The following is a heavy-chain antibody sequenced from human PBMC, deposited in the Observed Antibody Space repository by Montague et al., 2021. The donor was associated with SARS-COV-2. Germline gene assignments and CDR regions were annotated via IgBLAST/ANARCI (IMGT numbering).Heavy chain of an antibody. J-gene: IGHJ4*02. CDR2: IYNGGRT. Sequence: SETLSLTCSVSGDSFDSDNSFWGWIRQPPGKRLEWIGVIYNGGRTFYNPSLKSRVTISVHTSRNQLSLNVKSVTAADTAVYYCSRHRRYDVLNYYLDFWGQGILVTVSS. D-gene: IGHD3-10*01. CDR1: GDSFDSDNSF. CDR3: SRHRRYDVLNYYLDF. V-gene: IGHV4-39*01.